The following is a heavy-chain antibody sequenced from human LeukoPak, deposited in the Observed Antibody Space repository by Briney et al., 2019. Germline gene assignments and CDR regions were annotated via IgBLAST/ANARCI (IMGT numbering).Heavy chain of an antibody. J-gene: IGHJ5*02. Sequence: GGSLRLSCAASGFTFSSYWMSWVRQAPGKGLEWVANIKQDGSEKYYVDSVKGRFTISRDDAKNSLHLQMNSLRAEDTAVYYCATWRGSAFDPWGQGTLVTVSS. CDR2: IKQDGSEK. CDR1: GFTFSSYW. D-gene: IGHD1-1*01. CDR3: ATWRGSAFDP. V-gene: IGHV3-7*01.